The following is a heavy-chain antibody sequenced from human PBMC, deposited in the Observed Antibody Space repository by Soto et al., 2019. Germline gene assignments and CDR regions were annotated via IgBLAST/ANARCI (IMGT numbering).Heavy chain of an antibody. J-gene: IGHJ6*04. V-gene: IGHV4-59*08. CDR2: IYYSGST. CDR3: GRPLTETPSWFYYYGWDV. Sequence: RILQKKGKGLEWIGYIYYSGSTNYNPSLKSRVTISVDTSKNQFSLKLSSVTAADTAVYYCGRPLTETPSWFYYYGWDVWAKGPTAPVPS. D-gene: IGHD4-17*01.